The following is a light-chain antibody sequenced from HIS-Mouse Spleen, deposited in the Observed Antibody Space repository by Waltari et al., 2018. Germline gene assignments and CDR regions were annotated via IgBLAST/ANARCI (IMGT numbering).Light chain of an antibody. CDR1: QSISSW. CDR3: QQYNSYPDT. CDR2: KTS. V-gene: IGKV1-5*03. Sequence: DIQMTQSPSTLSASVGDRVTITCRASQSISSWLAWYQQKPGKAPKLLSYKTSNLESGVPSRFSGSGSGTEFTLAISSLQPDDFATYYGQQYNSYPDTFGQGTKVEVK. J-gene: IGKJ1*01.